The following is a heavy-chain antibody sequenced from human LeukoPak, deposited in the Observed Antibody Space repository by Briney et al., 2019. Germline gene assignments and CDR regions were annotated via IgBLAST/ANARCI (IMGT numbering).Heavy chain of an antibody. CDR3: ANESGDNCSDDC. Sequence: GGSLTLSCTASGFTLCFHGMYWVRQAPGKGLGRVAFIRHDRSNEYYADSVKGRFTISRDNSKNTMYLQMNRLRGEDTAMYYCANESGDNCSDDCWGQGTLVTVSA. J-gene: IGHJ4*02. CDR2: IRHDRSNE. V-gene: IGHV3-30*02. D-gene: IGHD2-15*01. CDR1: GFTLCFHG.